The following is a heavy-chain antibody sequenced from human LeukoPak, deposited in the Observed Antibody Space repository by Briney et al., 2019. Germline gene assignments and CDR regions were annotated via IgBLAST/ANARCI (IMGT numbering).Heavy chain of an antibody. CDR1: GFTFSSYG. CDR2: VSFDGNNK. J-gene: IGHJ4*02. V-gene: IGHV3-30*18. CDR3: AKEHTKIVTFGY. D-gene: IGHD3-22*01. Sequence: GGSLRLSCAASGFTFSSYGMHWVRQAPGKGLEWVAIVSFDGNNKNYADSVRGRFTVSRDNSKNTLYLQMNGLRVDDTAVYYCAKEHTKIVTFGYWGQGTLVTVSS.